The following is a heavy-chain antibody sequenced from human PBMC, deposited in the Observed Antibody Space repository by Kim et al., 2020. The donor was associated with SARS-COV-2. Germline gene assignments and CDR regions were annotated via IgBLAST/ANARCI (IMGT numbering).Heavy chain of an antibody. CDR3: ARLVPGGYDNEVDY. Sequence: SVKVSCKASGGTFSSYAISWVRQAPGQGLEWMGGIIPIFGTANYAQKFQGRVTITADESTSTAYMELSSLRSEDTAVYYCARLVPGGYDNEVDYWGQGTLVTVSS. D-gene: IGHD5-12*01. J-gene: IGHJ4*02. CDR1: GGTFSSYA. CDR2: IIPIFGTA. V-gene: IGHV1-69*13.